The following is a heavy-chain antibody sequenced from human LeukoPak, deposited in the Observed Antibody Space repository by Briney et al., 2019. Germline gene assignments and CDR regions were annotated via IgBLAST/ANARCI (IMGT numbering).Heavy chain of an antibody. CDR2: INPNSGGT. Sequence: GASMKVSCKASGYTFTGYYMHWVRQAPGQGLEWMGWINPNSGGTNYAQKFQGWVTMTRDTSISTAYMELSRLRSDDTAVYYCARVAIWNDLGFDYWGQGTLVTVSS. J-gene: IGHJ4*02. D-gene: IGHD1-1*01. CDR1: GYTFTGYY. CDR3: ARVAIWNDLGFDY. V-gene: IGHV1-2*04.